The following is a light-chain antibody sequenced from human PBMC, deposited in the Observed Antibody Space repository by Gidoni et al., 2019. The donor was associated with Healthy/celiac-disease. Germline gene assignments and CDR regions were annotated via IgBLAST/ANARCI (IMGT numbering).Light chain of an antibody. Sequence: IQLTQSPSSLSASVGDRVTITCRASQGISSYLAWYQQKPGKAPKLLIYAASTLQSGVPSRFSVSGSGTDFTLTFCSLQPEDFATYYCQQLNSYLITFGQGTRLEIK. CDR2: AAS. CDR1: QGISSY. CDR3: QQLNSYLIT. V-gene: IGKV1-9*01. J-gene: IGKJ5*01.